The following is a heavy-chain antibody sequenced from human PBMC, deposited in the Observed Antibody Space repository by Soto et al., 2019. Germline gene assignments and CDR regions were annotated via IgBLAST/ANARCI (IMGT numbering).Heavy chain of an antibody. CDR2: IYYSGST. V-gene: IGHV4-39*01. D-gene: IGHD6-13*01. J-gene: IGHJ4*02. Sequence: PSETLSLTCTVSGGSISSSSYYWGWIRQPPGKGLEWIGSIYYSGSTYYNPSLKSRVTISVDTSKNQFSLKLSSVTAADTAVYYCARNLFSSSWYYFDYWGQGTMVTVSS. CDR1: GGSISSSSYY. CDR3: ARNLFSSSWYYFDY.